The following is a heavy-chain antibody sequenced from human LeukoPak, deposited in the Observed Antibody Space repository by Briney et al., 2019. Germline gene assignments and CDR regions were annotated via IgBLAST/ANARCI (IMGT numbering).Heavy chain of an antibody. J-gene: IGHJ4*02. CDR2: INPRGST. V-gene: IGHV4-34*01. CDR1: GGSFSGYY. Sequence: SETLSLTCGVYGGSFSGYYWSWIRQPPGKGLEWIGEINPRGSTNYNPSLKSRVTLSADTSKNQFSLTLNSVTAADTAVYYCARRRLGYYFDYWGQGTLVTASS. D-gene: IGHD5-24*01. CDR3: ARRRLGYYFDY.